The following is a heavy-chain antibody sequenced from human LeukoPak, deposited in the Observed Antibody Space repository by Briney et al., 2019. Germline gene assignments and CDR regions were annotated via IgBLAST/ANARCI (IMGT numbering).Heavy chain of an antibody. CDR3: ARGGIVGATTTYFDY. CDR1: GGTFSSYA. V-gene: IGHV1-69*13. CDR2: TIPIFGTA. D-gene: IGHD1-26*01. J-gene: IGHJ4*02. Sequence: SVKVSCKASGGTFSSYAFIWVRQAPGEGLEWMGGTIPIFGTANYAQKFQGRVTITADESTSTAYMELSSLRSEDTAVYYCARGGIVGATTTYFDYWGQGTLVAVSS.